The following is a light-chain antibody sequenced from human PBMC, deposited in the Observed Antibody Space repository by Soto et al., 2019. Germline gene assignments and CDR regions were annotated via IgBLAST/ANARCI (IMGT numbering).Light chain of an antibody. CDR1: SSDVGGYNS. Sequence: QSALTQPASVSGSPGQSITISCTGTSSDVGGYNSVSWYQQHPDKAPKLMIYEVSNRPSGVSNRFSGSKSGNTASLTISGLQAEDEVAYYCSSYTRSNTLYVFGTGTELTVL. CDR3: SSYTRSNTLYV. V-gene: IGLV2-14*01. J-gene: IGLJ1*01. CDR2: EVS.